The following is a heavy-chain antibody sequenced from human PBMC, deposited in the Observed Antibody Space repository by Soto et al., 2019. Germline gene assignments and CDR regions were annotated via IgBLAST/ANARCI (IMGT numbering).Heavy chain of an antibody. V-gene: IGHV3-33*01. CDR2: IWYDGSNK. Sequence: GGSLRLSCAASGFTFSSYGMHWVRQAPGKGLEWVAVIWYDGSNKYYADSVKGRFTISRDNSKNTLYLQMNSLRAEDTAVYYCARGASYYYDGSGYPWGQGTLVTVSS. J-gene: IGHJ5*02. D-gene: IGHD3-22*01. CDR3: ARGASYYYDGSGYP. CDR1: GFTFSSYG.